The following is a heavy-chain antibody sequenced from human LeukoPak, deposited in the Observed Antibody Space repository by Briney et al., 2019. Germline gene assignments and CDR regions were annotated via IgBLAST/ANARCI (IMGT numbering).Heavy chain of an antibody. V-gene: IGHV4-39*01. J-gene: IGHJ4*02. D-gene: IGHD6-6*01. CDR3: ARGDSSSWYFDY. CDR1: GGSISSSSYY. Sequence: KPSETLSLTCTVSGGSISSSSYYWGWIRQPPGQGLEWIGSIYYSGSTYYNPSLKSRVTISVDTSKNQCSLKLSSVTAADTAVYYWARGDSSSWYFDYRGQGTLCTVSS. CDR2: IYYSGST.